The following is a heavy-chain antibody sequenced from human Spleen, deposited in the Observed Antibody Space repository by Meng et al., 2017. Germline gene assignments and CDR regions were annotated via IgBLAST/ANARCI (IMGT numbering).Heavy chain of an antibody. V-gene: IGHV3-23*01. CDR1: GFTFSSYA. CDR2: ISGSGGST. D-gene: IGHD6-13*01. J-gene: IGHJ4*02. Sequence: GESLKISCAASGFTFSSYAMSWVRQAPGKGLEWVSAISGSGGSTYYADSVKGRFTISRDNAKNTLYLQMNSLRAEDTAVYYCARDLGGIFDYWGQGARVTVSS. CDR3: ARDLGGIFDY.